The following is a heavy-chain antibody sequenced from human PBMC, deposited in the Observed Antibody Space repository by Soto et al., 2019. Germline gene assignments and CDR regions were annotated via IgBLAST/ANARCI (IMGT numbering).Heavy chain of an antibody. V-gene: IGHV4-59*12. D-gene: IGHD6-13*01. J-gene: IGHJ4*02. Sequence: SETLSLTCSVSGGCMGEYFWSWIRQSPGKGLEWIGYIYYLGSTDYNTSLKSRVTISVDTSKSKFSLKLTSVTAADTAMYYCAGSPARSMFDYCGQGTLVTVSS. CDR3: AGSPARSMFDY. CDR2: IYYLGST. CDR1: GGCMGEYF.